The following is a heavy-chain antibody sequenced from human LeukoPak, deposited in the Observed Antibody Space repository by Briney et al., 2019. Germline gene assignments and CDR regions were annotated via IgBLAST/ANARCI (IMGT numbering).Heavy chain of an antibody. CDR1: GFTFSSYG. CDR3: AKPNCGGDCYEYFQH. Sequence: GRSLRLSCAASGFTFSSYGMHWVRQAPGKGLEWVAVISYDGSNKYYADSVKGRFTISRDNSKNTLYLQMNSLRAEDTAVYYCAKPNCGGDCYEYFQHWGQGTLVTVSS. V-gene: IGHV3-30*18. D-gene: IGHD2-21*02. J-gene: IGHJ1*01. CDR2: ISYDGSNK.